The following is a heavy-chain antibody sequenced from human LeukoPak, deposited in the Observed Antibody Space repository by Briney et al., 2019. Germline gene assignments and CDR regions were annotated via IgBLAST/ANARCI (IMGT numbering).Heavy chain of an antibody. V-gene: IGHV3-30*18. CDR2: ISYDGSNK. Sequence: GGSLRLSCAASGFTFSSYGMRWVRQAPGKGLEWVAVISYDGSNKYYADSVKGRFTISRDNSKNTLYLQMNSLRAEDTAVYYCAKESPKYYFDYWGQGTLVTVSS. CDR3: AKESPKYYFDY. CDR1: GFTFSSYG. J-gene: IGHJ4*02.